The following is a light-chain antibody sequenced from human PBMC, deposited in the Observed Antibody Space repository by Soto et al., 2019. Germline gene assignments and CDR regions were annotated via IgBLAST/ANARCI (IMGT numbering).Light chain of an antibody. CDR1: SSDVGDFNY. V-gene: IGLV2-14*03. J-gene: IGLJ2*01. Sequence: QSVLTQPASVSGSPGRSVTISCTGTSSDVGDFNYVSWYQHLPGRAPKLIIYDVTNRPSGISYRFSASKSGRTASLTISGLQAEDEAYYYCRSYSSSTTHVVFGGGTKLTVL. CDR3: RSYSSSTTHVV. CDR2: DVT.